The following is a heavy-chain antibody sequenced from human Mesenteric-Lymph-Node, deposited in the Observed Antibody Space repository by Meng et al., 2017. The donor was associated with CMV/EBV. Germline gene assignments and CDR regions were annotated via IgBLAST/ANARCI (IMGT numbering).Heavy chain of an antibody. D-gene: IGHD2-2*01. CDR1: GFTFSSYG. CDR3: AKGLASYHLLLYY. Sequence: GESLKISCAASGFTFSSYGMNWVRQAPGKGLEWVTFIHSSGDEKYYADSVQGRFTISRDDSKNTLYLQMNSLKSEDTAVYYCAKGLASYHLLLYYWGQGTLVTVSS. V-gene: IGHV3-30*02. CDR2: IHSSGDEK. J-gene: IGHJ4*02.